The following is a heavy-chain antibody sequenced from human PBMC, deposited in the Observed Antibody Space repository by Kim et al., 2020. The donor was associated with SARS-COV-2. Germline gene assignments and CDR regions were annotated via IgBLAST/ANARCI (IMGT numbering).Heavy chain of an antibody. Sequence: SETLSLTCTVSGGSISSYYWSWIRQPPGKGPEWIGYIYYSGSTNYNPSLKSRVTISVDTSKNQFSLKLSSVTAADTAVYYCARDTMVRGVIKDYYYYGMDVWGQGTTVTVSS. CDR1: GGSISSYY. J-gene: IGHJ6*02. D-gene: IGHD3-10*01. CDR3: ARDTMVRGVIKDYYYYGMDV. V-gene: IGHV4-59*01. CDR2: IYYSGST.